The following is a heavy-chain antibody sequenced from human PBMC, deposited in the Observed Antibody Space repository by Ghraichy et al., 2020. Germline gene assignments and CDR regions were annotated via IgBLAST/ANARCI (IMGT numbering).Heavy chain of an antibody. CDR2: IYYSGST. CDR3: ARDCGTYYYGSGSFGWFDP. Sequence: SETLSLTCTVSGGSISSYYWSWIRQPPGKGLEWIGYIYYSGSTNYNPSLKSRVTISVDTSKNQFSLKLSSVTAADTAVYYCARDCGTYYYGSGSFGWFDPWGQGTLVTVSS. CDR1: GGSISSYY. J-gene: IGHJ5*02. D-gene: IGHD3-10*01. V-gene: IGHV4-59*01.